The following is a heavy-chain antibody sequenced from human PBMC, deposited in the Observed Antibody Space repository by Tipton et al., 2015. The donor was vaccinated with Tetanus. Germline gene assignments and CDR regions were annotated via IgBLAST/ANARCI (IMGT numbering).Heavy chain of an antibody. J-gene: IGHJ4*02. CDR2: ISSTTTYI. D-gene: IGHD6-25*01. V-gene: IGHV3-21*01. CDR1: GFIFSNYT. CDR3: ASGSALDY. Sequence: SLRLSCAVSGFIFSNYTMNWVRLVPGKGLEWVASISSTTTYIYYADSVKGRFTISRDNAKSSLYLQMNSLRAEDTAVYYCASGSALDYWGQGTLVTVSS.